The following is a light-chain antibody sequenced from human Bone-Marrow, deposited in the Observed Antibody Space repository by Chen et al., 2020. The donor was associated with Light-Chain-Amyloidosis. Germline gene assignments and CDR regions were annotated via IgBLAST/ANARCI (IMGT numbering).Light chain of an antibody. J-gene: IGLJ1*01. V-gene: IGLV2-14*01. Sequence: QSALTQPDSVSGSPGQSITISCTGNSSDVGGDNHVSWYQQHPDKAPKLMIYEVTNRPSWVPDRFSGSKSDNTASLTISGLQTEDEADYFCSSYTITNTLVFGSGTRVTV. CDR2: EVT. CDR1: SSDVGGDNH. CDR3: SSYTITNTLV.